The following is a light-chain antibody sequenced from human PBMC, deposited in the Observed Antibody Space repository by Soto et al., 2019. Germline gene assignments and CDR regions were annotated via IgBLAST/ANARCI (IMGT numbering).Light chain of an antibody. CDR1: QSVNNL. J-gene: IGKJ4*01. Sequence: EIVLTQSPATLSLSPGERDTLSCRASQSVNNLLAWYQQKPGQPPRLLIYDASNRATGIPARFSGSGSGTDFTLTISSLEPEDFAVYYCQQRSTWPRALTFGGGTKVEI. V-gene: IGKV3-11*01. CDR3: QQRSTWPRALT. CDR2: DAS.